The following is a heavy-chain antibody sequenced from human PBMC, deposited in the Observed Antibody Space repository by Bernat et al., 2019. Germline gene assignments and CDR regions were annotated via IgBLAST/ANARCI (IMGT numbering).Heavy chain of an antibody. J-gene: IGHJ6*02. D-gene: IGHD3-9*01. Sequence: EVQLLESGGGLVQPGGSLRLSCAASGFTFSGYAMTWVREGPGKGLEWVSLIRGSGGSTYYADSVNGRFPISRDNSKNTLYLQMSSLRAEDTAVYYCVKDKIKRYFDRGYVMDVWGQGSTVTVS. CDR3: VKDKIKRYFDRGYVMDV. V-gene: IGHV3-23*01. CDR2: IRGSGGST. CDR1: GFTFSGYA.